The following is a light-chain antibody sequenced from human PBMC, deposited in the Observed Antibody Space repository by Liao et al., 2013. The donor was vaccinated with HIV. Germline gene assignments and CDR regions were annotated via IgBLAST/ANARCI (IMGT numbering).Light chain of an antibody. J-gene: IGLJ2*01. CDR2: KDS. CDR3: QSADSSVTYVE. Sequence: SYELTQPPSVSVSPGQTARITCSGDALSKQYAYWYQQKPGQAPVLVIYKDSERPSGIPERFSGSSSGTTVTLTISGVQAEDEADYYCQSADSSVTYVEIGGGTKLTVL. V-gene: IGLV3-25*03. CDR1: ALSKQY.